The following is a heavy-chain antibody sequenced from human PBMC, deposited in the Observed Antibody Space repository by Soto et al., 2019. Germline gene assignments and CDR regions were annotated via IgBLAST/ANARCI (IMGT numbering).Heavy chain of an antibody. CDR2: IDWDDDK. J-gene: IGHJ6*03. CDR3: ARMILGYCSSTSCYRYYYMDV. CDR1: GFSLSTSGMC. V-gene: IGHV2-70*11. D-gene: IGHD2-2*01. Sequence: SGPTLVNPTQTLTLTCTFSGFSLSTSGMCVSWIRQPPGKALEWLARIDWDDDKYYSTSLKTRLTISKDTSKNQVVLTMTNMDPVDTATYYCARMILGYCSSTSCYRYYYMDVWGKGTTVTVSS.